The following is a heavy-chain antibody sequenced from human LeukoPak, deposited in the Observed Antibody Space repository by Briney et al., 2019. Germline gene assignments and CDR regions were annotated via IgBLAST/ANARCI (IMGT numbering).Heavy chain of an antibody. CDR2: ISSSSSYI. CDR3: ARDPILSGYPIYFDY. Sequence: KSGGSLRLSCAASAFTFSSYSMKWVRQAPGEGLEWVSSISSSSSYIYYADSVKGRFTLSRDNAKTSLYLQMNSLRAEDTAVYYCARDPILSGYPIYFDYWGQGTLVTVSS. CDR1: AFTFSSYS. D-gene: IGHD3-22*01. J-gene: IGHJ4*02. V-gene: IGHV3-21*01.